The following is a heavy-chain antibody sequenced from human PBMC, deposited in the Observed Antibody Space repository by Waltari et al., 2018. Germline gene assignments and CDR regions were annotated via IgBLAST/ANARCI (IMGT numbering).Heavy chain of an antibody. CDR3: AKDNVRRWDY. D-gene: IGHD2-15*01. V-gene: IGHV3-7*04. J-gene: IGHJ4*02. Sequence: EVQLVESGGGLVQPGGSLRLSCAASGFIFSNYWMSWVRQAPGKGLEWVADRKEDGSAKYYVDSVKGRFTISRDNAKSSLYLQMNSLRAEDTAVYYCAKDNVRRWDYWGQGTLVTVSS. CDR2: RKEDGSAK. CDR1: GFIFSNYW.